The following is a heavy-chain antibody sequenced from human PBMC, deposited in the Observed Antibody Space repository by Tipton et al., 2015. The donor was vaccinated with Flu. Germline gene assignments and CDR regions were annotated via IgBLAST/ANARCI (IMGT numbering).Heavy chain of an antibody. CDR1: GGSISSYY. V-gene: IGHV4-4*07. CDR2: FYTSGST. J-gene: IGHJ3*02. D-gene: IGHD2-2*01. Sequence: TLSLTCTVSGGSISSYYWTWIRQPAGKGLEWIGRFYTSGSTNYNPSLKSRVTISVDTSKNQFSLKLSSVTAADTAVYYCARDQGCSSTSCSRDAFDIWGQGTMVTVSS. CDR3: ARDQGCSSTSCSRDAFDI.